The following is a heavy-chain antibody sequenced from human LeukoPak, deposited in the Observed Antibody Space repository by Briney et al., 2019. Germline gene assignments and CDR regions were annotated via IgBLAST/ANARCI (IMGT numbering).Heavy chain of an antibody. D-gene: IGHD5-12*01. V-gene: IGHV4-28*01. Sequence: KPSETLSLTCALSGYSISSSNWWGWIRQPPGKGLERIAYIYYSGSTYYNPSLKSRVTMSVDTSKNQFSLKLSSVAAVDTAVYYCAKSVAWNYYYYMDVWGKGTTVTVSS. J-gene: IGHJ6*03. CDR2: IYYSGST. CDR1: GYSISSSNW. CDR3: AKSVAWNYYYYMDV.